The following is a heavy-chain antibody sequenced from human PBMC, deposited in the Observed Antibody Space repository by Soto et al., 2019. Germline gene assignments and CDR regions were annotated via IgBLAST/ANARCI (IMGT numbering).Heavy chain of an antibody. CDR1: GGSISSSSYY. D-gene: IGHD6-19*01. CDR3: ARPRGGVAGSYWYFDL. CDR2: IYYSGST. Sequence: SETLSLTCTVSGGSISSSSYYWGWIRQPPGKGLEWIGSIYYSGSTYYNPSLKSRVTISVDTSKNQFSLKLSSVTAADTAVYYCARPRGGVAGSYWYFDLWGRGTLVTVSS. V-gene: IGHV4-39*01. J-gene: IGHJ2*01.